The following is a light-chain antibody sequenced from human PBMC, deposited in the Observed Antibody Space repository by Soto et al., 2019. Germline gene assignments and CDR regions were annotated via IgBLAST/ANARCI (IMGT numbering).Light chain of an antibody. CDR3: SSCSDTSTFVV. J-gene: IGLJ2*01. CDR2: EVT. V-gene: IGLV2-8*01. CDR1: SSDVGGYNY. Sequence: QSVLTQPPSASGSPGQSVTISCTGTSSDVGGYNYVSWYQQHPGKAPKLMIYEVTKRPSGVPDRFSGSKSGNTASLTISGLQAEDEADYYCSSCSDTSTFVVFGGGTKVTVL.